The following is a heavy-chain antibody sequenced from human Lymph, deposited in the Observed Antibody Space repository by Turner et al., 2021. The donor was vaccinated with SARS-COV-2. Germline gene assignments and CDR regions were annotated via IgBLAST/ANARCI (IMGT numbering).Heavy chain of an antibody. D-gene: IGHD4-17*01. CDR3: ARDIPTTADYFDY. J-gene: IGHJ4*02. CDR1: GFTFSTYS. V-gene: IGHV3-21*01. CDR2: ISSSSSYI. Sequence: EVQLVESGGGLAKLGGSLRPPCAASGFTFSTYSMNWVRQAPGKGLEWISSISSSSSYIYYADSVKGRFTISRDDAKNSLYLQMNSLRAEDTAVYYCARDIPTTADYFDYWGQGTLVTVSS.